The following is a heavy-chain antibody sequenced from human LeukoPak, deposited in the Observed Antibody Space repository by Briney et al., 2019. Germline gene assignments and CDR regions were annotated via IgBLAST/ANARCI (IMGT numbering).Heavy chain of an antibody. D-gene: IGHD5-18*01. CDR3: VTGFTTMAVDYFDY. J-gene: IGHJ4*02. CDR2: SDPEDGER. CDR1: GKTLSDLS. Sequence: ASAKVSCKVSGKTLSDLSIHWLRQPPGKGLEWLGGSDPEDGERIYAQMLQGRVTMTEDTSIDTAYMELSSLRSEDTAVYYCVTGFTTMAVDYFDYWGQGTLVTVSP. V-gene: IGHV1-24*01.